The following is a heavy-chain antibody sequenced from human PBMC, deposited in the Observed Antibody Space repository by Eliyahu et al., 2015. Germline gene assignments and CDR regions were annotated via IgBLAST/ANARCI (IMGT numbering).Heavy chain of an antibody. Sequence: QLQLQXSGPGLVKPSETLSLTCXVSGGSXSGGTYXWGWXRQPTGKGLEWMGSIYNSGSTQYNPSXQSRVAMSVXTAKNQFSLNLRSVTAADTAVYYCAGYCSSPSCYGSDPWGQGTLVTVSS. V-gene: IGHV4-39*01. CDR2: IYNSGST. CDR1: GGSXSGGTYX. D-gene: IGHD2-2*01. J-gene: IGHJ5*02. CDR3: AGYCSSPSCYGSDP.